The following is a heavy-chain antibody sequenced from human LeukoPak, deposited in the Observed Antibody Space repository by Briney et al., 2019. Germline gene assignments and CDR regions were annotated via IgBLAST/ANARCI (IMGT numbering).Heavy chain of an antibody. D-gene: IGHD3-16*02. CDR3: ARERLYDYVWGSYRSSAVNFDY. CDR2: INHSGST. J-gene: IGHJ4*02. CDR1: GGSISSGGYY. V-gene: IGHV4-34*01. Sequence: SETLSLTCAVSGGSISSGGYYWSWIRQPPGKGLEWIGEINHSGSTNYNPSLKSRVTISVDTSKNQFSLKLSSVTAADTAVYYCARERLYDYVWGSYRSSAVNFDYWGQGTLVTVSS.